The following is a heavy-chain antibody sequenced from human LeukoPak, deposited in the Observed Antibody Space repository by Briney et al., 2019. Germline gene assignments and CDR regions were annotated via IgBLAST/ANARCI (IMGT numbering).Heavy chain of an antibody. Sequence: PSETLSLTCAVYGESFRAYYWTWLRQPPGKGLKLIGEISHSGSTNYNPSLKSRVTMSVDTPKNQFSLRLSSVTAAGPAVYYCARGEYGNQRSNNWLHPWRRGTMVTVSS. CDR2: ISHSGST. V-gene: IGHV4-34*01. J-gene: IGHJ5*02. D-gene: IGHD4-11*01. CDR1: GESFRAYY. CDR3: ARGEYGNQRSNNWLHP.